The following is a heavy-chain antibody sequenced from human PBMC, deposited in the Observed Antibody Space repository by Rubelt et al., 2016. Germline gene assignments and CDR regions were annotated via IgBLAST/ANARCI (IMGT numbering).Heavy chain of an antibody. J-gene: IGHJ3*02. Sequence: EWVGRIDPSDSYTNYSQSFQGHVTISADKSISTAYLQWSSLKASDTAMYYCARSLDIVVVPAASDDAFDIWGQGTMVTVSS. CDR3: ARSLDIVVVPAASDDAFDI. CDR2: IDPSDSYT. D-gene: IGHD2-2*03. V-gene: IGHV5-10-1*01.